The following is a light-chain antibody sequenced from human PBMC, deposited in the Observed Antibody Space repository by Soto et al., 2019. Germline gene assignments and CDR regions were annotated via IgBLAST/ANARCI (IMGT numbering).Light chain of an antibody. CDR3: TSYTRNDILL. J-gene: IGLJ3*02. CDR1: TSDIGAYNY. Sequence: QLVLSQPPSASASPGQSVAISCTGTTSDIGAYNYVSWYQQHPGKVPKLIIYDVTKRPSGVPDRFSGSKSGNTASLTVSGLQTEDEADYYCTSYTRNDILLFGGGTQLTVL. V-gene: IGLV2-8*01. CDR2: DVT.